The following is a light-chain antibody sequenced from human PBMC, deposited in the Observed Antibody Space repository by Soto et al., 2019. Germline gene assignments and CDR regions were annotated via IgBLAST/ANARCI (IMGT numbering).Light chain of an antibody. CDR3: QQYNSYSGT. CDR2: KAS. Sequence: DIQMTQSPSTLSASVGDRVTITCRASQSISSWLAWYQQKPGKAPKLLIYKASSLESGVPSRFSGSGSGTEFNLTISSRQPDDFATYYCQQYNSYSGTFGQGTKVEIK. V-gene: IGKV1-5*03. J-gene: IGKJ1*01. CDR1: QSISSW.